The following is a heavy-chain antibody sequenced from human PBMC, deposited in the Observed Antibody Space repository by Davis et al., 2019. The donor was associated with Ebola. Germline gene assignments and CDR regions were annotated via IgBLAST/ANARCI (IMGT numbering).Heavy chain of an antibody. CDR1: GFTFSSYD. J-gene: IGHJ6*02. Sequence: GGSLRLSCAASGFTFSSYDMHWVRQATGKGLEWVSAIGTAGDPYYPGSVKGRFTISRENAKNSLYLQMNSLRAGDTAVYYCARGGRITGTTLVSYYYYGMDVWGQGTTVTVYS. CDR3: ARGGRITGTTLVSYYYYGMDV. CDR2: IGTAGDP. V-gene: IGHV3-13*05. D-gene: IGHD1-7*01.